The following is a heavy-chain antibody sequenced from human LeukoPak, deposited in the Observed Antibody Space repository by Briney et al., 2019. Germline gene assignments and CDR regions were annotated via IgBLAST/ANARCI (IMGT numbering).Heavy chain of an antibody. CDR2: INPNSGGT. CDR3: ANTDIAVAGPPFDY. J-gene: IGHJ4*02. V-gene: IGHV1-2*02. CDR1: GYTFTGYY. D-gene: IGHD6-19*01. Sequence: ASVKVSCKASGYTFTGYYMYWVRQAPGQGLEWMGWINPNSGGTNYAQKFQGRVTMTRDTSISTAYMELSRLRSDDTAVYYCANTDIAVAGPPFDYWGQGTLVTVSS.